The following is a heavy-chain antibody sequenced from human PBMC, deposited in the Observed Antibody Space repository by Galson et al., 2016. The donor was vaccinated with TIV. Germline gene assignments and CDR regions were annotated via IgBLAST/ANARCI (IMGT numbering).Heavy chain of an antibody. D-gene: IGHD4-17*01. J-gene: IGHJ4*02. CDR3: ARFEYGDYLDY. CDR2: ISPNTGDT. CDR1: GYTFTGYY. V-gene: IGHV1-2*02. Sequence: SVKVSCTASGYTFTGYYIHWVRQAPGQGLEWMGWISPNTGDTNYAQTFKGRVTMTRDTSINTVYMELTRLRSDDTAVYYCARFEYGDYLDYWGQGTLVTVSS.